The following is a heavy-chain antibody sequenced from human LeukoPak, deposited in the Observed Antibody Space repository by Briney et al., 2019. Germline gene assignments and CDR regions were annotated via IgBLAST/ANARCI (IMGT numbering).Heavy chain of an antibody. CDR2: INHSGST. J-gene: IGHJ6*03. V-gene: IGHV4-34*01. CDR1: GGSFSGYY. D-gene: IGHD3-9*01. CDR3: AGSPRRYYYYYMDV. Sequence: PSETLSLTCAVYGGSFSGYYWSWIRQPPGKGLEWIGEINHSGSTNYNPSLKSRVTISADTSKKQFSLKLSSVTAAGTAVYYCAGSPRRYYYYYMDVWDKGTTVTVSS.